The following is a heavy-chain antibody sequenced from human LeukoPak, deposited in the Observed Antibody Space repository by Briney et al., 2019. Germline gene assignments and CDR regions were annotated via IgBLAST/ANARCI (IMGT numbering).Heavy chain of an antibody. D-gene: IGHD4-11*01. CDR2: IYHSGDT. V-gene: IGHV4-59*12. J-gene: IGHJ4*02. CDR3: ARLYSKSGYYFDY. Sequence: SETLSLTCTVSGGSISSYYWSWIRQPPGKGLEWIGYIYHSGDTYYNPSLKSRLTISVDKSKNQFSLKLSSVTAADTAVYYCARLYSKSGYYFDYWGQGTLVTVSS. CDR1: GGSISSYY.